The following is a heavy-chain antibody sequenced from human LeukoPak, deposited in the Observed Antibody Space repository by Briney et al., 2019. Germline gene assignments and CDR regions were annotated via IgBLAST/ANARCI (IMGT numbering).Heavy chain of an antibody. V-gene: IGHV3-30*18. CDR2: ISYDGSYK. J-gene: IGHJ4*02. CDR1: EFTFSTYG. Sequence: GGSLRLSYAASEFTFSTYGMHWVRQAPGKGLEWVAVISYDGSYKFYADSVKGRSTISRDNSKSTLYLQINSLRAEDTPVYYCPKDRYSGLNTIDYWGQGTLVTVSS. CDR3: PKDRYSGLNTIDY. D-gene: IGHD6-13*01.